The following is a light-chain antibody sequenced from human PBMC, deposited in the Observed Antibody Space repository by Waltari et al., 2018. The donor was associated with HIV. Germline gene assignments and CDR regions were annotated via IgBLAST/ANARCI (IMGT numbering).Light chain of an antibody. J-gene: IGLJ2*01. Sequence: QSALTQPPSASGSPGQSVTISCTGTSSDIGGYNYVSWYQQHPGKAPKLIMTEVTKRPSGVPDRFSVSKSGNTASLTVSGLQAEDEAHYYCSSYAPTNNFYVLFGGGTALTVL. CDR3: SSYAPTNNFYVL. CDR1: SSDIGGYNY. V-gene: IGLV2-8*01. CDR2: EVT.